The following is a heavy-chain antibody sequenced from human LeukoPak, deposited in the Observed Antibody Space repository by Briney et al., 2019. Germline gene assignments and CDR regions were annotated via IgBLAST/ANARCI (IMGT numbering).Heavy chain of an antibody. V-gene: IGHV3-30*18. CDR2: KSNDGRKE. J-gene: IGHJ6*03. CDR1: GFTFSNYA. D-gene: IGHD6-6*01. Sequence: PGGSLRLSCAASGFTFSNYAMHWVRQAPGEGLEWVAIKSNDGRKEYYADFVKGRFTISRDNSENTVYLQMNSLRAEDTAVYYCAKYSSSSPNYYYYMDVWGKGTTVTVSS. CDR3: AKYSSSSPNYYYYMDV.